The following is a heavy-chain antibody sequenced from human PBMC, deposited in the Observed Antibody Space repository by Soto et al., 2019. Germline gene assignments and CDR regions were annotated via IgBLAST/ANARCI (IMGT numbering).Heavy chain of an antibody. CDR1: GGSFSGYY. J-gene: IGHJ4*03. CDR3: ASGEYDILTGYYLDY. Sequence: SETLSLTCAVYGGSFSGYYWGWIRQPPGKGLEWIGEINHSGSTNYNPSLKSRVTISVDTSKNQFSLKLSSVTAADTAVYYCASGEYDILTGYYLDYWGQGTTVTVSS. D-gene: IGHD3-9*01. CDR2: INHSGST. V-gene: IGHV4-34*01.